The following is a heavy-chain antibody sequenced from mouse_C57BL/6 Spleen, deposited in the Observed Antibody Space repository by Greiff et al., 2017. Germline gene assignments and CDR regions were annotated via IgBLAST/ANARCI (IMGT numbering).Heavy chain of an antibody. V-gene: IGHV1-64*01. CDR1: GYTFTSYW. Sequence: QVQLQQPGAELVKPGASVTLSCKASGYTFTSYWMHWVKQRPGQGLEWIGMIHPHSGSTNYNQKFKSKATLTVDKSSSTAYMQLSRLTSEYSAVYYCARGDYYYGSSGDFDVWGTGTTVTVSS. J-gene: IGHJ1*03. CDR3: ARGDYYYGSSGDFDV. D-gene: IGHD1-1*01. CDR2: IHPHSGST.